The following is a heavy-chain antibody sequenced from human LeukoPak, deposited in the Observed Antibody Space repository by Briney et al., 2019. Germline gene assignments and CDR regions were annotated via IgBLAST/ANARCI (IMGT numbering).Heavy chain of an antibody. D-gene: IGHD6-19*01. CDR1: GGSISSYY. V-gene: IGHV4-59*08. J-gene: IGHJ6*02. CDR2: IYYSGST. Sequence: SETLSLTCTVSGGSISSYYWSWIRQPPGKGLEWIGYIYYSGSTNYNPSLKSRVTISVDTSKNQFSLKLNSVTAADTAVYYCARWSKYSSGWSRYYYYGMDVWGQGTTVTVSS. CDR3: ARWSKYSSGWSRYYYYGMDV.